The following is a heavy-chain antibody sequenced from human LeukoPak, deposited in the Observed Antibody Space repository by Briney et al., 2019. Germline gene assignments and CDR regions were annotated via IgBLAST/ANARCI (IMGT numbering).Heavy chain of an antibody. J-gene: IGHJ4*02. CDR2: ISGSGGNT. CDR1: GFTFSSYA. CDR3: AKLPVAGLYFDY. Sequence: GGSLRLSCAASGFTFSSYAMSWVRQAPGKGLEWVSAISGSGGNTYYADSVKGRFTISRDNSKNTLYLQMNSLRAEDTAVYYCAKLPVAGLYFDYWGRGTLVTVSS. V-gene: IGHV3-23*01. D-gene: IGHD6-19*01.